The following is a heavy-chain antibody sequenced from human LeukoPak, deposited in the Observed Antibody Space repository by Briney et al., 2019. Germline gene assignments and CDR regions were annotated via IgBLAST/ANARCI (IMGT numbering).Heavy chain of an antibody. J-gene: IGHJ4*02. CDR1: GFTFSSYW. D-gene: IGHD1-1*01. CDR2: INTDGSDT. CDR3: ASPQIWTRE. V-gene: IGHV3-74*01. Sequence: PGGSLRLSCAASGFTFSSYWMHWVRQAPGKGLVWVSRINTDGSDTSYADSVKGRFTISRDNAKNTLYLQMNSLRAEDTAVYYCASPQIWTREGGQGTLVTVSS.